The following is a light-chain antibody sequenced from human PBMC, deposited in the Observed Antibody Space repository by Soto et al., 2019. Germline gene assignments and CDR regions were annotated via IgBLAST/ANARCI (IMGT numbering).Light chain of an antibody. J-gene: IGLJ2*01. CDR1: NIGSQS. CDR3: QVWHSSSDHPV. CDR2: YDS. V-gene: IGLV3-21*04. Sequence: SYELTQPPSVSVAPGKAARITCGGNNIGSQSVHWYQQKPGQAPVLVIYYDSDRPSAIPERFSGSNSGNTATLTISRVEAGDEADYYCQVWHSSSDHPVFGGGTKLTV.